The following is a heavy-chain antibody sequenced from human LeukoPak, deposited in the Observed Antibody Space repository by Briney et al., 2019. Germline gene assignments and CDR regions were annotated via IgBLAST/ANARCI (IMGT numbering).Heavy chain of an antibody. CDR2: IIPIFGTA. D-gene: IGHD5-18*01. CDR3: ARNPVDTAMVTADWYFDL. CDR1: GGTFSSYA. V-gene: IGHV1-69*06. Sequence: EASVKVSCKASGGTFSSYAISWVRQAPGQGLEWMGGIIPIFGTANYAQKFQGRVTITADKSTSTAYMELSSLRSEDTAVYYCARNPVDTAMVTADWYFDLWGRGTLVTVSS. J-gene: IGHJ2*01.